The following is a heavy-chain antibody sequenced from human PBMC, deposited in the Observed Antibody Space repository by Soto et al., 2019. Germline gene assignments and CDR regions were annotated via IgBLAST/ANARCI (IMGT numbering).Heavy chain of an antibody. J-gene: IGHJ6*03. CDR1: GFTFGSYA. V-gene: IGHV3-23*01. CDR3: AKEISVSLLYYYVDV. CDR2: ITGSGTST. D-gene: IGHD2-8*01. Sequence: EVQLLESGGGLVQPGGSLRLSCAASGFTFGSYAMSWVRQAPGKGLEWVSAITGSGTSTYYADSVKGRFTISRDNSKNTLYLQMNSLRAEDTAVYYCAKEISVSLLYYYVDVWGKGTTVTVSS.